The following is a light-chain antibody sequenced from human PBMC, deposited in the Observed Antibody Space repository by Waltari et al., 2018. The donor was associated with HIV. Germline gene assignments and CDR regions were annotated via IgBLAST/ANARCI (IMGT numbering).Light chain of an antibody. CDR3: QSTDTSGTQ. J-gene: IGLJ2*01. CDR2: KDT. Sequence: SYELTQPPSVSVSPGQTARITCSGDALPTKYAYWYQPRPGQAPVVVIYKDTERPSGTPDRFSGSSSGTTVTLTISGVQAEDEADYYCQSTDTSGTQFGGGTKLTVL. V-gene: IGLV3-25*03. CDR1: ALPTKY.